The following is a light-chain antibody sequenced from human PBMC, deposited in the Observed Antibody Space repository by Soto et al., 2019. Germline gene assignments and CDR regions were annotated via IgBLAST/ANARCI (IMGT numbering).Light chain of an antibody. J-gene: IGKJ3*01. V-gene: IGKV1-5*01. Sequence: DIQMTQSPSTLSASVGDRVTVTCRASQSISSWLAWYQQKPGKAPKLLIYDASSLESGVPSRFSGSGSGTEFTLTIRSLQPGDFATYYCQQYHSYSPFTFGPGPKVDIK. CDR3: QQYHSYSPFT. CDR1: QSISSW. CDR2: DAS.